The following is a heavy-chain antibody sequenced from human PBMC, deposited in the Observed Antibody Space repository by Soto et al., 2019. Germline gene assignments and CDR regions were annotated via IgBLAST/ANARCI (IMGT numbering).Heavy chain of an antibody. Sequence: EEQLLESGGGVVQRGGSLRLSCAASGFIFSNYAMTWVRQAPGKGLEWVSRISGRGGSTYYADSVKGRLTMSRDNSKNTLHLQMNSLSAEDTAIYYCARRAGGAVVWYYDLWGRGTRVTV. V-gene: IGHV3-23*01. CDR3: ARRAGGAVVWYYDL. D-gene: IGHD2-21*01. CDR2: ISGRGGST. J-gene: IGHJ2*01. CDR1: GFIFSNYA.